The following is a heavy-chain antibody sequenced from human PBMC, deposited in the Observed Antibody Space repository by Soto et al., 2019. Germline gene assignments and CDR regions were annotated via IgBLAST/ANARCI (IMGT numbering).Heavy chain of an antibody. J-gene: IGHJ4*02. CDR2: ITHSGST. CDR1: GGSFSGYY. D-gene: IGHD3-10*01. Sequence: SETLSLTCAAYGGSFSGYYWSWIRQPPGKGLEWLGEITHSGSTNYNPPLKSRVTISVDTSKNQFSLKLSSVTAADTAVYYCARGRGDYYGSGSYRFPFDYWGQGTLVTVSS. CDR3: ARGRGDYYGSGSYRFPFDY. V-gene: IGHV4-34*01.